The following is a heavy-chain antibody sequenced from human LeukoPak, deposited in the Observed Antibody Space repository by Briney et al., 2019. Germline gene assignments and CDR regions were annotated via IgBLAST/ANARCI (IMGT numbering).Heavy chain of an antibody. V-gene: IGHV3-9*01. CDR3: AKGILMVAATPLEY. D-gene: IGHD2-15*01. J-gene: IGHJ4*02. Sequence: GRSLRLSCAASGFTFDDYAMHWVRQAPGKGLEWVSGISWNSGNIDYADSVKDRFTISRDNAKNSLYLQMSSLRAEDTALYYCAKGILMVAATPLEYWGQGTLVTVSP. CDR2: ISWNSGNI. CDR1: GFTFDDYA.